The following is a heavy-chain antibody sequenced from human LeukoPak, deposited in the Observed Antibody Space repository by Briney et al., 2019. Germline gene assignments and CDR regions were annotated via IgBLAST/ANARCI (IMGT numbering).Heavy chain of an antibody. CDR3: ARVAGSSSWYSLDY. Sequence: SETLSLTCTVSGGSISSYYWSWIRQPPGKGLEWIGYIYDSGSTNYNPSLKSQVTISVDTSKNQFSLKLSSVTAADTAVYYCARVAGSSSWYSLDYWGQGTLVTVSS. V-gene: IGHV4-59*01. CDR1: GGSISSYY. D-gene: IGHD6-13*01. J-gene: IGHJ4*02. CDR2: IYDSGST.